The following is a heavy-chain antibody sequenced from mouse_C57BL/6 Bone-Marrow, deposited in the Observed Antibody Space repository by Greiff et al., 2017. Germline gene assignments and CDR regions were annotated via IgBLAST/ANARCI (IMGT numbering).Heavy chain of an antibody. CDR3: TTYYYGSSFFDY. Sequence: EVQLQQSGAELVRPGASVKLSCTASGFNIKDDYMHWVKQSPDPGLEWIGWVDPENGDTEYASKFQGKATIASDTSSSTAYLQLSSLTSEDTAVYYCTTYYYGSSFFDYWGQGTTLTVSS. CDR1: GFNIKDDY. J-gene: IGHJ2*01. D-gene: IGHD1-1*01. V-gene: IGHV14-4*01. CDR2: VDPENGDT.